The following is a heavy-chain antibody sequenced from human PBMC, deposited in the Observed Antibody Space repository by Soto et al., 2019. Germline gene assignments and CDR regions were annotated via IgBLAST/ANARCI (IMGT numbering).Heavy chain of an antibody. J-gene: IGHJ6*02. CDR3: ARGGLEYYDFWSGYYRPNYYYYGMDV. CDR2: IYYSGST. V-gene: IGHV4-59*01. Sequence: SETLSLTCTVSGGSISSYYWSWIRQPPGKGLEWIGYIYYSGSTNYNPSPKSRVTISVDTSKNQFSLKLSSVTAADTAVYYCARGGLEYYDFWSGYYRPNYYYYGMDVWGQGTTVTVSS. CDR1: GGSISSYY. D-gene: IGHD3-3*01.